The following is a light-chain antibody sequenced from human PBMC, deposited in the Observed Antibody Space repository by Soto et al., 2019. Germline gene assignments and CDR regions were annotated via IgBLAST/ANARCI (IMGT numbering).Light chain of an antibody. V-gene: IGKV2-28*01. CDR1: QSLLYSNGYNY. J-gene: IGKJ2*01. CDR3: MQALETPYT. Sequence: DIVMTQSPLSLPVTPGEPASISCRSSQSLLYSNGYNYLDWYLQKTGQSPQLLIYLGSYRASGVPDRFSGSGSGTYFTLIISRVEAEDVGVYYCMQALETPYTFGQGTKLEI. CDR2: LGS.